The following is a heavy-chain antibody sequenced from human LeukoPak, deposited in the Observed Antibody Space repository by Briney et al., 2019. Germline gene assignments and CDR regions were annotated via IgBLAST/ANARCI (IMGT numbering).Heavy chain of an antibody. CDR3: ARGQWRDYYDSSGYYRSPDY. CDR2: IYPGDSDT. CDR1: GYTFTSYW. V-gene: IGHV5-51*04. D-gene: IGHD3-22*01. Sequence: GESLKISCKGSGYTFTSYWIGWVRQMPGKGLEWMGIIYPGDSDTRYSPSFQGQVTISADKPISTAYLQWSSLKASDTAMYYCARGQWRDYYDSSGYYRSPDYWGQGTLVTVSS. J-gene: IGHJ4*02.